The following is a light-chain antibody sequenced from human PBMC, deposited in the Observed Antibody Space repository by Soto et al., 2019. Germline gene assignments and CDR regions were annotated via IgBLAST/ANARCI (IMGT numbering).Light chain of an antibody. Sequence: DIQMTQSPSSLSASVGDRVTITCRASQNISISLNWYQQRPGKAPNLLIYTASALQSRVPSRFSGSQSGTDFSLTISSLQPEDFATDYCQQTYSTPYTFGQGTKLEIK. V-gene: IGKV1-39*01. CDR1: QNISIS. CDR3: QQTYSTPYT. J-gene: IGKJ2*01. CDR2: TAS.